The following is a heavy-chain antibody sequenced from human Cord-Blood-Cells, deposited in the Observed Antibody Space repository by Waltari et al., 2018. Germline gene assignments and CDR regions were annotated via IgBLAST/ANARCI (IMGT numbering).Heavy chain of an antibody. CDR3: ARPGYYDSSGYYFDY. D-gene: IGHD3-22*01. CDR2: INHSGST. V-gene: IGHV4-34*01. J-gene: IGHJ4*02. Sequence: QVQLQQWGAGLLKPSEPLSLTCAVYVGSSSGDYWGWLPQPPGKGLEWIGEINHSGSTNYNPSLKSRVTISVDTSKNQFSLKLSSVTTADTAVYYCARPGYYDSSGYYFDYWGQGTLVTVSS. CDR1: VGSSSGDY.